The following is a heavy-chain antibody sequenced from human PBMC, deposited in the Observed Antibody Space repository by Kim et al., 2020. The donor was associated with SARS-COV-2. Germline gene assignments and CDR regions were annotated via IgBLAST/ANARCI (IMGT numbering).Heavy chain of an antibody. CDR2: ISYDGSNK. CDR1: GFTFSSYG. D-gene: IGHD1-26*01. J-gene: IGHJ4*02. Sequence: GGSLRLSCAASGFTFSSYGMHWVRQAPGKGLEWVAVISYDGSNKYYADSVKGRFTISRDNSKNTLYLQMNSLRAEDTAVYYCAKDRDGSYSFDYWGQGT. V-gene: IGHV3-30*18. CDR3: AKDRDGSYSFDY.